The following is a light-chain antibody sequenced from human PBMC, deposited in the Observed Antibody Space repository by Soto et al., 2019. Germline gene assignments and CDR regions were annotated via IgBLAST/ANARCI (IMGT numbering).Light chain of an antibody. Sequence: EIVLTQSPGTLSMSPGERATLSCRASESLSNPYLAWYQHKPGQAPRLLIYGASNRATGIPDRFSGGVSGTDFTLTISRLEPEDFALYYCQHYVNSPYTFGQGTKLEIK. CDR2: GAS. CDR1: ESLSNPY. V-gene: IGKV3-20*01. J-gene: IGKJ2*01. CDR3: QHYVNSPYT.